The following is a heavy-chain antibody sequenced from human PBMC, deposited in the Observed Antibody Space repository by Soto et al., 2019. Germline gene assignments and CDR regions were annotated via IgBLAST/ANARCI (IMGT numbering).Heavy chain of an antibody. J-gene: IGHJ4*02. CDR3: ARVGLLPPPYYYDSSGYFDY. D-gene: IGHD3-22*01. Sequence: PSETLSLTCTVSGGSISSYYWSWIRQPPGKGLEWIGYIYYSGSTNYNPSLKSRVTISVDTSKNQFSLKLSSVTAEDTAVYYCARVGLLPPPYYYDSSGYFDYWGQGTLVTVSS. CDR2: IYYSGST. V-gene: IGHV4-59*12. CDR1: GGSISSYY.